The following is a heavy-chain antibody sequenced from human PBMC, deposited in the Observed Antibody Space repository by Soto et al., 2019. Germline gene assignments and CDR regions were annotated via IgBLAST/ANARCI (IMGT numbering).Heavy chain of an antibody. Sequence: SETLSLTCAVYGGSFSGYYWSWIRQPPGKGLEWIGEINHSGSTNYNPSLKSRVTISVDTSKNQFSLKLSSVTAADTAVYYCARGIVVVPAATGRWFDPWGQGTLVTVSS. V-gene: IGHV4-34*01. CDR1: GGSFSGYY. J-gene: IGHJ5*02. D-gene: IGHD2-2*01. CDR2: INHSGST. CDR3: ARGIVVVPAATGRWFDP.